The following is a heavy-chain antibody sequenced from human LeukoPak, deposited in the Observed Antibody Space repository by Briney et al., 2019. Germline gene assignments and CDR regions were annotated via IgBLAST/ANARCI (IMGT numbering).Heavy chain of an antibody. D-gene: IGHD2-2*01. CDR1: GFTFSSYW. CDR2: IKQDESEK. V-gene: IGHV3-7*04. Sequence: GGSLRLSCAASGFTFSSYWMSWVRQAPGKGLEWVANIKQDESEKYYVDSVKGRFTISRDNAKNSLYLQMNSLRAEDTAVYSCARGHIVVVPAAISAFDIWGQGTMVTVSS. J-gene: IGHJ3*02. CDR3: ARGHIVVVPAAISAFDI.